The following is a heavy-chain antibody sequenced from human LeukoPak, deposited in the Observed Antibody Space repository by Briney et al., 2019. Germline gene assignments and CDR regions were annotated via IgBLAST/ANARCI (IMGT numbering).Heavy chain of an antibody. Sequence: LRLSCAASGFTFSDSYMSWIRQHPGKGLEWIAYMYSSGSTYYNPSLKSRITISLDTSKTQFSLKLSSVTAADTAVYYCARTKPLAAAGGAFDIWGQGTMVTVSS. CDR2: MYSSGST. J-gene: IGHJ3*02. D-gene: IGHD6-13*01. V-gene: IGHV4-31*02. CDR1: GFTFSDSY. CDR3: ARTKPLAAAGGAFDI.